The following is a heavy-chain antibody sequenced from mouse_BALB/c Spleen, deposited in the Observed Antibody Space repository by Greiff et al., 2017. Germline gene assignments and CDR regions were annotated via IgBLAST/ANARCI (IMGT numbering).Heavy chain of an antibody. D-gene: IGHD3-2*01. CDR3: VRVDSSGYDAMDY. CDR2: IWTGGGT. V-gene: IGHV2-9-2*01. Sequence: QVQLKESGPGLVAPSQSLSITCTVSGFSLTSYDISWIRQPPGKGLEWLGVIWTGGGTNYNSAFMSRLSISKDNSKSQVFLKMNSLQTDDTAIYYCVRVDSSGYDAMDYWGQGTSVTVSS. CDR1: GFSLTSYD. J-gene: IGHJ4*01.